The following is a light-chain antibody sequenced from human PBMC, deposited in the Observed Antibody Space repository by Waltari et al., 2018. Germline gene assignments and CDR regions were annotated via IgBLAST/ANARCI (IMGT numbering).Light chain of an antibody. Sequence: DIVMTQTPLSLPVTPGEPASISCRSSQSLLDSDGYTCLDWYLQKPGQSPQLLIYEVSNRVSGVPDRFSGSGSGTDFTLKISRVEAEDVGVYYCMQSIEFPLTFGGGTKVEIK. CDR1: QSLLDSDGYTC. CDR3: MQSIEFPLT. CDR2: EVS. V-gene: IGKV2-40*01. J-gene: IGKJ4*01.